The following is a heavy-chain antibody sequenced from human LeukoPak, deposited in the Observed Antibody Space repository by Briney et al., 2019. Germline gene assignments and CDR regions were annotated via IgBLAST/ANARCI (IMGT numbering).Heavy chain of an antibody. CDR2: ISSSSSYI. CDR1: GFTFSSYS. D-gene: IGHD6-13*01. J-gene: IGHJ4*02. Sequence: GGSLRLSCAASGFTFSSYSMNWVRQAPGKGLEWVSSISSSSSYIYYADSVKGRFTISRDNAKNSLYLQMNSLRAEDTAVYYCARDIAAAGTPDWGQGTLVTVSS. CDR3: ARDIAAAGTPD. V-gene: IGHV3-21*01.